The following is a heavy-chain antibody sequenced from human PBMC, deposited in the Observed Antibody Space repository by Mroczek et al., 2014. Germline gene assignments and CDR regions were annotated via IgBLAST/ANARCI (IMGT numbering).Heavy chain of an antibody. CDR3: ARDGPSSVLMVYAIPGYYYGMDV. J-gene: IGHJ6*02. CDR2: ISSSSSTI. CDR1: GFTFSSYS. V-gene: IGHV3-48*01. Sequence: VQLVESGGRLGTAWGGSLRLSCAASGFTFSSYSMNWVRQAPGKGLEWVSYISSSSSTIYYADSVKGRFTISRDNAKNSLYLQMNSLRAEDTAVYYCARDGPSSVLMVYAIPGYYYGMDVWGQGTTVTVSS. D-gene: IGHD2-8*01.